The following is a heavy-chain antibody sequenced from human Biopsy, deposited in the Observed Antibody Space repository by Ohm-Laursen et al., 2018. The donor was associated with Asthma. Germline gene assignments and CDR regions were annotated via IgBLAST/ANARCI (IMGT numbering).Heavy chain of an antibody. J-gene: IGHJ6*02. Sequence: SLRFSCAASGITFSTYGMLWVRQAPGRGLEWVGVIWFDGSKKYYADSVKGCFTFSRDNSKKMLYLQMNSRSAEDTAVYYCATNSGAYKNSLGDGLDVWGQGTTVNVSS. CDR1: GITFSTYG. CDR3: ATNSGAYKNSLGDGLDV. D-gene: IGHD1-26*01. V-gene: IGHV3-33*01. CDR2: IWFDGSKK.